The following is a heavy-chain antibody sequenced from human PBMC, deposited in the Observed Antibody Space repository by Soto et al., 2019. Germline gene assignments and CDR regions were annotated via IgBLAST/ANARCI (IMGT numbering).Heavy chain of an antibody. CDR1: GFTLSNYA. Sequence: EVQLLESGGGLVQPGGSLRLSCAASGFTLSNYAVTWVRQAPGKGLEWVSTISGSGGSTYYADSVKGRFTISRDNSKNTLYLQMHSLRAEDTAVYYWAKDQVISWYEIVYWGQGTLVNFSS. CDR2: ISGSGGST. V-gene: IGHV3-23*01. CDR3: AKDQVISWYEIVY. D-gene: IGHD6-13*01. J-gene: IGHJ4*02.